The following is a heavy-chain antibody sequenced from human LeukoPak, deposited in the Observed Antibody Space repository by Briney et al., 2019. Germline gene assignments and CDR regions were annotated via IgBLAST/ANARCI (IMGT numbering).Heavy chain of an antibody. D-gene: IGHD3-16*01. V-gene: IGHV3-21*04. CDR3: AKSGGVRFDP. CDR1: GFTFSSYS. J-gene: IGHJ5*02. CDR2: ISSSSSYI. Sequence: AGGSLRLSCAASGFTFSSYSMNWVRQAPGKGLEWVSCISSSSSYIYYADSVKGRFTISGDNSKNTLYLQMNSLRGEDTAVYYCAKSGGVRFDPWGQGTLVTVSS.